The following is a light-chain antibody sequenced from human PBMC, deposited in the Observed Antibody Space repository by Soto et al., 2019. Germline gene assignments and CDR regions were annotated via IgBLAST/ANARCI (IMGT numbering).Light chain of an antibody. J-gene: IGKJ4*01. CDR2: GVS. CDR1: RTVSANY. V-gene: IGKV3-20*01. Sequence: EIVLTQSPGTLSLSPGERAALSCRASRTVSANYLAWYQQKPGQAPRLLIYGVSSRAAGVPDRFSASGSGTDFTLTISRLEPEDFAVYYCQQPDSSPLLTFGGGSRVEIK. CDR3: QQPDSSPLLT.